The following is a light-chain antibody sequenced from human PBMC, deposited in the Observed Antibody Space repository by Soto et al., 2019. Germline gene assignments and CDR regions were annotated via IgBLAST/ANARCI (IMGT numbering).Light chain of an antibody. CDR1: QGIKKY. V-gene: IGKV1-33*01. J-gene: IGKJ3*01. CDR3: QHYHSVPFT. CDR2: GAS. Sequence: DIQMTQSPSSLSASVGDRVTITCQSSQGIKKYLSWYQQTPGEAPKLLISGASSFETGVPSRFSGSGSGIHFTFTISSLQPQDIATYYCQHYHSVPFTFGPGTKVDIK.